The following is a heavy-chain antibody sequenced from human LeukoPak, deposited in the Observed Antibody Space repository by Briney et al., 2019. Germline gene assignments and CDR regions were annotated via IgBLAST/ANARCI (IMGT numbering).Heavy chain of an antibody. CDR1: GFIFSNYW. CDR2: IKQDGSET. V-gene: IGHV3-7*01. Sequence: GGSLRLSCAASGFIFSNYWMSWVRQAPGKGLEWVANIKQDGSETYYVDSVKGRFTIFRDNTKNSLCLQMNSLRAEDTAVYYCASGSHFDYWGQGTLVTVSS. J-gene: IGHJ4*02. CDR3: ASGSHFDY.